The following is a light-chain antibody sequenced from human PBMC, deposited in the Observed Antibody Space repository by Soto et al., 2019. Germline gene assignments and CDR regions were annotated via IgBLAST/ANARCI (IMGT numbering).Light chain of an antibody. CDR1: QSISSY. CDR2: AAS. V-gene: IGKV1-39*01. Sequence: DIQMTKSPSSPSASVGDRVTITCRSSQSISSYLNWYQQKPGKAPKLLIYAASSLQTGVPSRFSGSGSGTDFSLTISSLQPDDFATYYCQQYNSYPYTFAQGTKVDIK. J-gene: IGKJ2*01. CDR3: QQYNSYPYT.